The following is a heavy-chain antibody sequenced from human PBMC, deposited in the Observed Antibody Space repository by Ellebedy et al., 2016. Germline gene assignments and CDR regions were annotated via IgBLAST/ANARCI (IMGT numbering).Heavy chain of an antibody. Sequence: GESLKISXTASGFTFGDYAVSWFRQAPGKGLEWVGFIRRKAYGGTTEYAASVKGRFTISRDDSKSIAYLQMNSLKTEDTAVYYCTRDSFWSGYYYDYWGQGTLVTVSS. CDR3: TRDSFWSGYYYDY. J-gene: IGHJ4*02. CDR1: GFTFGDYA. V-gene: IGHV3-49*03. D-gene: IGHD3-3*01. CDR2: IRRKAYGGTT.